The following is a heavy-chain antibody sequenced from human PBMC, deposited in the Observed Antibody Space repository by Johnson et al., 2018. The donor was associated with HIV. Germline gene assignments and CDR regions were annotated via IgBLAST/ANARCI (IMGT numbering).Heavy chain of an antibody. Sequence: QVQLVESGGGVVQPGRSLRLSCAASGFTFSSYAMHWVRQAPGKGLEWVSVIYSGGSTYYADSVKGRFTISRDHSKNTLYLQMNSLRAEDTAVYYRAISAEDYYDSSAVPMDAFDIWGQGTMVTVSS. D-gene: IGHD3-22*01. J-gene: IGHJ3*02. CDR3: AISAEDYYDSSAVPMDAFDI. CDR1: GFTFSSYA. V-gene: IGHV3-NL1*01. CDR2: IYSGGST.